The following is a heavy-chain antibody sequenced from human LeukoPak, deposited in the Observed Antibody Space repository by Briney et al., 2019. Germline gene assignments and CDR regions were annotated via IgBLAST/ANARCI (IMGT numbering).Heavy chain of an antibody. Sequence: SVKVSCKASGGTFSSYAISWVRQAPGQGLEWMGGIIPIFGTANYAQKFQGRVTITADKSTSTAYMELSSLRSEDTAVYYCARDSRDYVWGSYRYTGDYWRQGTLVTVSS. CDR2: IIPIFGTA. CDR1: GGTFSSYA. V-gene: IGHV1-69*06. J-gene: IGHJ4*02. CDR3: ARDSRDYVWGSYRYTGDY. D-gene: IGHD3-16*02.